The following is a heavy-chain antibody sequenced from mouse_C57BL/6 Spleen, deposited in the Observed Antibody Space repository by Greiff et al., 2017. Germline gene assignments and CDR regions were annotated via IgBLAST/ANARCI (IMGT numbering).Heavy chain of an antibody. V-gene: IGHV3-6*01. Sequence: VQLQQSGPGLVKPSQSLSLTCSVTGYSITSGYYWNWIRQFPGNKLEWMGYISYDGSNNYNPSLKNRISITRDTSKNQFFLKLNSVTTEDTATYYCAREALYYGYDGDFDYWGQGTTLTVSS. J-gene: IGHJ2*01. CDR3: AREALYYGYDGDFDY. CDR2: ISYDGSN. CDR1: GYSITSGYY. D-gene: IGHD2-2*01.